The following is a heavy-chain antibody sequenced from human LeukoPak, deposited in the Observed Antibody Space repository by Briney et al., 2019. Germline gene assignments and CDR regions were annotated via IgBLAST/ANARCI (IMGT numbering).Heavy chain of an antibody. V-gene: IGHV3-30-3*01. CDR3: ARGSETIFGVVIIGSYGMDV. D-gene: IGHD3-3*01. CDR1: GFTFSSYA. Sequence: GGSLRLSCAASGFTFSSYAMHWVRQAPGKGLEWVAVISYDGSNKYYADSVKGRFTISRENSKNTLYLQMNSLRAEDTAVYYCARGSETIFGVVIIGSYGMDVWGQGTTVTVSS. J-gene: IGHJ6*02. CDR2: ISYDGSNK.